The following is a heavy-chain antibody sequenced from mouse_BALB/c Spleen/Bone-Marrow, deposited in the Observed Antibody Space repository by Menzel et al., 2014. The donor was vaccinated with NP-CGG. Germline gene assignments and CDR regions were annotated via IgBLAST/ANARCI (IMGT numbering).Heavy chain of an antibody. CDR3: ASYYYGRYFDV. CDR2: IDPANGNT. CDR1: GFNIKDTY. D-gene: IGHD1-1*01. Sequence: EVQLVESGAELVKPGASVKLSCTASGFNIKDTYMHWVKQRPEQGLEWIGRIDPANGNTKYDPKFQGKATITADTSSNTAYLQPSSLTSEDTAVYYCASYYYGRYFDVWGAGTTVTVSS. V-gene: IGHV14-3*02. J-gene: IGHJ1*01.